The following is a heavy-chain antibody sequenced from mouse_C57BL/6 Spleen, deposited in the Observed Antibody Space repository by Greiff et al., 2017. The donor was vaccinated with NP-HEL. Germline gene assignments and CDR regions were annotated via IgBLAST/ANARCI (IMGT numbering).Heavy chain of an antibody. D-gene: IGHD4-1*01. CDR2: ISSGSSTI. J-gene: IGHJ4*01. Sequence: EVKVVESGGGLVKPGGSLKLSCAASGFTFSDYGMHWVRQAPEKGLEWVAYISSGSSTIYYADNVKGRFTLSRDNAKNTLFLQMTSLWSEDTAMYYCARRTGTLYAMDYWGQGTSVTVSS. V-gene: IGHV5-17*01. CDR1: GFTFSDYG. CDR3: ARRTGTLYAMDY.